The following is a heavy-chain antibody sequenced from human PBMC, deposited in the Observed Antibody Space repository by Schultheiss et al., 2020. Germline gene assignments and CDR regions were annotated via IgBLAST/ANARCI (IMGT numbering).Heavy chain of an antibody. Sequence: SETLSLTCTVSGGSISSYYWSWIRQPPGKGLEWIGYIYYSGSTNYNPSLKSRVTISVDTSRNQFSLKLSSVTAADTAVYYCAREGGSGWEFDYWGQGTLVTVSS. J-gene: IGHJ4*02. CDR2: IYYSGST. V-gene: IGHV4-59*12. CDR1: GGSISSYY. CDR3: AREGGSGWEFDY. D-gene: IGHD6-19*01.